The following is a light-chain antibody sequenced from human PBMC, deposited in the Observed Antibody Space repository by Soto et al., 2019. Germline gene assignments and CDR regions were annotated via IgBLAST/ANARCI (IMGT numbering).Light chain of an antibody. V-gene: IGLV2-14*01. CDR3: NSYTTLSNRV. J-gene: IGLJ1*01. CDR1: STDIGAYNY. CDR2: EVT. Sequence: ALTQPASVSGSPGQSITISCTGTSTDIGAYNYVSWYQQHPGKAPKLLIYEVTNRPSGVSNRFSGSKSGNTASLTISGLQAEDEANYYCNSYTTLSNRVFGTGTKVTV.